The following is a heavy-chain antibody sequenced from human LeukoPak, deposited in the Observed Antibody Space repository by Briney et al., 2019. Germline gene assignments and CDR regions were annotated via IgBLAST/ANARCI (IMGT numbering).Heavy chain of an antibody. V-gene: IGHV3-23*01. CDR2: ISGSGGST. Sequence: GGSLRLSCAASGFTFSSYWMSWVRQAPGKGLEWVSAISGSGGSTYYADSVKGRFTISRDDSKNTLYLQMNSLRAEDTAVYYCAKSFYYDSRGYYHDKYYFDYWGQGTLVTVSS. CDR3: AKSFYYDSRGYYHDKYYFDY. J-gene: IGHJ4*02. CDR1: GFTFSSYW. D-gene: IGHD3-22*01.